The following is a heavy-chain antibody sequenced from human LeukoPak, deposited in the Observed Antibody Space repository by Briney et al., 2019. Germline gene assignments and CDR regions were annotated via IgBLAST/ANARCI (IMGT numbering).Heavy chain of an antibody. D-gene: IGHD4-17*01. CDR2: INSDGSTT. CDR1: GFTFSSCG. Sequence: GGSLRLSCVASGFTFSSCGMHWVRRAPGEGLVWVSRINSDGSTTTYADSVKGRFTISRDNAKNTLYLQMNSLRVEDTAVYYCARSTTHPYYNYMDVWGKGTTVTLSS. CDR3: ARSTTHPYYNYMDV. V-gene: IGHV3-74*01. J-gene: IGHJ6*03.